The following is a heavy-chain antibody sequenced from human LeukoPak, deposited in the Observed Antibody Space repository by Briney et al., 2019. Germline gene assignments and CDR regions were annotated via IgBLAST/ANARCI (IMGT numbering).Heavy chain of an antibody. CDR3: TRGSLPGY. Sequence: GGSLRLSCTASGFTFVDYAMTWVRQAPGKGLEWVGFIRSNPYGGTTEYAASVKGRFTISRDDSKSIAYLQMNSLKTEDTAVYYCTRGSLPGYWGQGTLVTVSS. CDR2: IRSNPYGGTT. J-gene: IGHJ4*02. CDR1: GFTFVDYA. V-gene: IGHV3-49*04.